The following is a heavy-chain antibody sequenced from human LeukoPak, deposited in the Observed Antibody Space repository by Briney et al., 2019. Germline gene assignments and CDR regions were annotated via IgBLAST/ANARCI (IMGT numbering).Heavy chain of an antibody. J-gene: IGHJ4*02. V-gene: IGHV4-34*01. Sequence: SETLSLTCAVYGGSFSGYYWTWSRQPPGRGLEWIGEINHSGSTNYNPSLKSRVTISVDTSKSQLSLKLNSVTAADTAMYYCARGRDPYWGQGTLVTVSS. CDR3: ARGRDPY. D-gene: IGHD5-24*01. CDR1: GGSFSGYY. CDR2: INHSGST.